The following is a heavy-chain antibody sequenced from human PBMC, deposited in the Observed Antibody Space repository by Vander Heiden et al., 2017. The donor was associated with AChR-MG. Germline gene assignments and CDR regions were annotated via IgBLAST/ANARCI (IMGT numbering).Heavy chain of an antibody. J-gene: IGHJ6*02. D-gene: IGHD3-3*01. Sequence: QMQLVPSGPEVKKPGTSVKVSCKASGFTFTSSAVQWVRQARGQRLEWIGWIVVGSGNTNYAQKFQERVTITRDMSTSTAYMELSSLGSEETAVYYCASTIFGVVIDYYGMDVWGQGTTGTVSS. CDR3: ASTIFGVVIDYYGMDV. CDR1: GFTFTSSA. CDR2: IVVGSGNT. V-gene: IGHV1-58*01.